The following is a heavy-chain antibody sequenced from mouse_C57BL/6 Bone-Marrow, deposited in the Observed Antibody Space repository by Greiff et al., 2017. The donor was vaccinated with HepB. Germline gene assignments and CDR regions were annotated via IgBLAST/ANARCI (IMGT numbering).Heavy chain of an antibody. CDR2: INPGSGGT. CDR3: ARGSYYDYDKGALD. D-gene: IGHD2-4*01. J-gene: IGHJ3*01. Sequence: QVQLQQSGAELVRPGTSVKVSCKASGYAFTNYLIEWVKQRPGQGLEWIGVINPGSGGTNYNEKFKGKATLTADKSSSTAYMQLSSLTSEDSAVYFCARGSYYDYDKGALDWGQGTLVTVSA. CDR1: GYAFTNYL. V-gene: IGHV1-54*01.